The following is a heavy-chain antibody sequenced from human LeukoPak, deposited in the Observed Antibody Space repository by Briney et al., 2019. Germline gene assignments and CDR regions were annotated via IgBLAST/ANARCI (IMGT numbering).Heavy chain of an antibody. J-gene: IGHJ4*02. CDR2: ISYDGSNK. D-gene: IGHD6-19*01. CDR1: GFTFSSYG. CDR3: AKILAVAGTRDY. V-gene: IGHV3-30*18. Sequence: PGGSLRLSCAASGFTFSSYGMHWVRQAPGKGLEWVAVISYDGSNKYYADSVKGRFTISRDSSKNTLYLQMNSLRAEDTAVYYCAKILAVAGTRDYWGQGTLVTVSS.